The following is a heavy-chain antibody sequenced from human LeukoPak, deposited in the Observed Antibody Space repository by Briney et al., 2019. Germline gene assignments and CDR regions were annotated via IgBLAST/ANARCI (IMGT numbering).Heavy chain of an antibody. V-gene: IGHV3-66*01. CDR3: ARDMPAAGKGDDAFDI. CDR1: GFTVSSNY. D-gene: IGHD6-13*01. J-gene: IGHJ3*02. Sequence: GGSLRLSCAASGFTVSSNYMSWVRQAPGKGLEWVSVIYSGGSTYYADSVKGRFTISRDNSKNTLYLQMNSLRAEDTAVYYCARDMPAAGKGDDAFDIWGQGTMVTVSS. CDR2: IYSGGST.